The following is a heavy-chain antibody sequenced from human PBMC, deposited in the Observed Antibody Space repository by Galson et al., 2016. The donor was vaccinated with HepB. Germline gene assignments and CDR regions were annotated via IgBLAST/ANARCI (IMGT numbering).Heavy chain of an antibody. CDR2: IRGSGDST. CDR1: EFTFSSYA. V-gene: IGHV3-23*01. D-gene: IGHD2-15*01. Sequence: SLRLSCAGSEFTFSSYAMSWVRQAPEKGLEWVSAIRGSGDSTYYADSVKGRFTISRDNSKNTLHLQMNSVRAEDTAVYCCAKDLWLRGYHYLDYWGQGTLVTVSS. J-gene: IGHJ4*02. CDR3: AKDLWLRGYHYLDY.